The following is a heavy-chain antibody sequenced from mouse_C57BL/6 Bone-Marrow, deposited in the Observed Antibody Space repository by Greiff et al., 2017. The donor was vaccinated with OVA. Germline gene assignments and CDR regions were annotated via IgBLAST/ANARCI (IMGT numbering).Heavy chain of an antibody. CDR2: IDPENGDT. J-gene: IGHJ2*01. D-gene: IGHD2-4*01. CDR1: GFNIKDDY. CDR3: TTDDYDPFDY. V-gene: IGHV14-4*01. Sequence: VQLKQSGAELVRPGASVKLSCTASGFNIKDDYMHWVKQRPEQGLEWIGWIDPENGDTEYASKFQGKATITADTSSNTAYLQLSSLTSEDTAVYYCTTDDYDPFDYWGQGTTLTVSS.